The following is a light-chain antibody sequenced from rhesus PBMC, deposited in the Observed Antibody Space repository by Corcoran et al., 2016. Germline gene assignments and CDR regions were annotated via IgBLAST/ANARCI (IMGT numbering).Light chain of an antibody. Sequence: QVMLTQSPATLSLSPGERATLSCRASQSVTNYLAWYQQKPGQAPRLLIYAASSRAAGGPDRFSGSGDGTEFTLTISSLEPEDFAVYYCQKYSNSPFTFGPGTKLDIK. CDR3: QKYSNSPFT. CDR1: QSVTNY. CDR2: AAS. J-gene: IGKJ3*01. V-gene: IGKV3-53*01.